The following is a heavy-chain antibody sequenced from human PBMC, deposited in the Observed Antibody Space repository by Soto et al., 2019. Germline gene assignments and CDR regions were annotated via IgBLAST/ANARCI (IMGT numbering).Heavy chain of an antibody. CDR2: IIPIFGTA. CDR1: GGTFSSYA. Sequence: QVQLVQSGAEVKKPGSSVKVSCKASGGTFSSYAISWVRQAPGQGLEWMGGIIPIFGTANYAQRFQGRVTIXVDXSXITAYMELSSLRSEDTAVYYCARVKRIAARLGALDYWGQGTLVTVSS. V-gene: IGHV1-69*12. J-gene: IGHJ4*02. CDR3: ARVKRIAARLGALDY. D-gene: IGHD6-6*01.